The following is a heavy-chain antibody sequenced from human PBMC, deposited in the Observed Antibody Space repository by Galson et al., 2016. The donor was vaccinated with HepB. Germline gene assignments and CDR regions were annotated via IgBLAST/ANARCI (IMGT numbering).Heavy chain of an antibody. CDR3: ARDRFQTAFDI. J-gene: IGHJ3*02. Sequence: SLRLSCAASGFTFNNDAMHWVRQAPGKGLEWVSVIWFDGSLQYYEDSVKGRFTISRDNSKNTLYLQMNSLRAEDTAVYYCARDRFQTAFDIWGQGTMVTVSS. CDR2: IWFDGSLQ. CDR1: GFTFNNDA. V-gene: IGHV3-33*01.